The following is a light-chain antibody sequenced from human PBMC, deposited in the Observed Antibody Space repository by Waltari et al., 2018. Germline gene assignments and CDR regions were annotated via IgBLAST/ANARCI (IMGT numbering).Light chain of an antibody. V-gene: IGKV4-1*01. J-gene: IGKJ2*01. CDR2: WAS. CDR3: QQYYRNIRT. Sequence: DIVMTQSPDSLSVSLGARATINCKSSQSVLYRSYNKNYLAWYQHKSGQPPRLLIYWASTRESGVPDRFSGSGSGTDFTLTISNLQAEDVAVYYGQQYYRNIRTFGQGTKLEI. CDR1: QSVLYRSYNKNY.